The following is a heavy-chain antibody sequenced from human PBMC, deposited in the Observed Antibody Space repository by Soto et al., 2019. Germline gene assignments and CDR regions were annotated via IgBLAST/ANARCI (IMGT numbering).Heavy chain of an antibody. Sequence: QVQLQQWGAGLLKPSETLSLTCAVYGGSFSGYYWSWIRQPPGKGLEWIGEINHSGSTNYNPSLKSRVTISVDTSKNQFSLKLSSVTAADTAVYYCAREGVGATAFDYWGQGTLVTVSS. J-gene: IGHJ4*02. CDR2: INHSGST. CDR1: GGSFSGYY. D-gene: IGHD1-26*01. CDR3: AREGVGATAFDY. V-gene: IGHV4-34*01.